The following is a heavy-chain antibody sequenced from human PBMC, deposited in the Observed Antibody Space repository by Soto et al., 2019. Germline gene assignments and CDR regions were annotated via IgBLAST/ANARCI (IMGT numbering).Heavy chain of an antibody. D-gene: IGHD3-10*01. CDR2: IKSKTDGGTT. V-gene: IGHV3-15*07. J-gene: IGHJ6*02. Sequence: GGSLRLSCAASGFTFSNAWMNWVRQAPGKGLEWVGRIKSKTDGGTTDYAAPVKGRFTISRDDSKNTLYLQMNSLKTEDTAVYYCTTGDPSYYYYGMDVWGQGTTVTVSS. CDR3: TTGDPSYYYYGMDV. CDR1: GFTFSNAW.